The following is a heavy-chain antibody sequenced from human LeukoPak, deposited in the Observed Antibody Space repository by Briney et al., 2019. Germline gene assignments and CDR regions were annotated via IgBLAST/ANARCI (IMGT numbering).Heavy chain of an antibody. V-gene: IGHV3-48*04. CDR1: GFSFSSYS. Sequence: GRSLRLSCTGSGFSFSSYSMNWVRQAPGKGLEWVSHISGDSSVIHYADSVKGRFTISRDNAENSLYLQMNSLRAEDTAVYYCAKDSSDGRTYSVPVFWGQGTLVTVSS. CDR2: ISGDSSVI. J-gene: IGHJ4*02. D-gene: IGHD3-10*01. CDR3: AKDSSDGRTYSVPVF.